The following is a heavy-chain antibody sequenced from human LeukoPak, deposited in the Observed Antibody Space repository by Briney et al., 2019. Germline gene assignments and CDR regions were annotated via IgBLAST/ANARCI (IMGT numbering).Heavy chain of an antibody. V-gene: IGHV1-2*02. CDR3: ARDARGYSGYELDC. D-gene: IGHD5-12*01. CDR1: GYTFTAYY. Sequence: ASVEVSCKASGYTFTAYYMHWVRQAPGQGLEWMGWVNPNSGGTNYAQKFQGRVTMTRDTSISTAYMELSRLRSDDTAVYYCARDARGYSGYELDCWGQGTLVTVSS. J-gene: IGHJ4*02. CDR2: VNPNSGGT.